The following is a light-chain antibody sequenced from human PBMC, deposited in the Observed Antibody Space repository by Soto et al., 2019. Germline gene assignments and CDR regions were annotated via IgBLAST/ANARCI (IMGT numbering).Light chain of an antibody. CDR3: QQSYGTPLT. Sequence: MTQSPSSLSASVGDRVTITCRASQSISNYLNWYQHKPGKVPKLLIYAASSLQSGVPTRFSGSGSGTDFTLTINSLQPEDFATYYCQQSYGTPLTFGGGTKIELK. CDR2: AAS. V-gene: IGKV1-39*01. J-gene: IGKJ4*01. CDR1: QSISNY.